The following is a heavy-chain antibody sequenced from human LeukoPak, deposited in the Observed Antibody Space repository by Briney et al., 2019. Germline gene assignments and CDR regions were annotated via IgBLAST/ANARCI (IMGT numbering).Heavy chain of an antibody. D-gene: IGHD2-2*01. CDR2: IHNSGST. V-gene: IGHV4-59*01. CDR1: GGSISSYY. CDR3: ARGGYQMLVGWFDP. J-gene: IGHJ5*02. Sequence: SETLSLTCTVSGGSISSYYWSWIRQPPGKGLEWIGYIHNSGSTNYNPSLKSRVTISVDMSKNQFSLKLSSVTAGDTAVYYCARGGYQMLVGWFDPWGQGTLVTVSS.